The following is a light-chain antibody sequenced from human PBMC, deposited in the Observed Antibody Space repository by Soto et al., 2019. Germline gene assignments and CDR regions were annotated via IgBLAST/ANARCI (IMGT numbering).Light chain of an antibody. CDR2: AAS. Sequence: DIRMTQSPSSLSASLGDRIIITCRASQSITTYLNWYQKKPGKAPNLLIYAASSLQSGVPSRFSGSGSGADFTLTINSLEAEDFATYYCQQSYSTPYTFGQGTKLEI. V-gene: IGKV1-39*01. CDR3: QQSYSTPYT. J-gene: IGKJ2*01. CDR1: QSITTY.